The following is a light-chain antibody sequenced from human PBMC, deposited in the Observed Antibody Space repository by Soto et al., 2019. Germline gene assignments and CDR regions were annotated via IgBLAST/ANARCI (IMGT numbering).Light chain of an antibody. Sequence: DIQLTQSPSFLSASVGDRVTIPCRASQGISSYLAWYQQKPGKAPKLLIYAASTLQSGVPSRFSGSGSGTEFTLTISSLQPEDFATYYCQQLISSPPSFGGGTKVEIK. CDR3: QQLISSPPS. CDR2: AAS. CDR1: QGISSY. J-gene: IGKJ4*01. V-gene: IGKV1-9*01.